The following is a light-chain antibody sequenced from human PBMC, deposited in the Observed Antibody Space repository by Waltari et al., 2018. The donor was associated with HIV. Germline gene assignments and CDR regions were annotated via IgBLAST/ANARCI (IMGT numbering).Light chain of an antibody. CDR2: GAS. V-gene: IGKV3-15*01. J-gene: IGKJ4*02. Sequence: EVVMTQSPATMSVSPGERATLSCRASQGVSINLAWHQQNPGQAPRLLIYGASTRATGIPARFSGSGAGTEFTLTISSLQSEDFAVYYCQQYNDWPLTFGGGTKVEIK. CDR3: QQYNDWPLT. CDR1: QGVSIN.